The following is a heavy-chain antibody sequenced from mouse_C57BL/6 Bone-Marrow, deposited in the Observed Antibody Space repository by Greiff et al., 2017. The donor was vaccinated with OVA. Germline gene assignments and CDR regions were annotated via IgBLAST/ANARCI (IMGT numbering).Heavy chain of an antibody. CDR1: GYTFTSYW. CDR3: ARWIYDYDVDY. D-gene: IGHD2-4*01. CDR2: IDPSDSYT. Sequence: QVQLQQPGAELVRPGTSVKLSCKASGYTFTSYWMHWVKQRPGQGLEWIGVIDPSDSYTNYNQKFKGKATLTVDTSSSTAYMQLSSLTSEDSAVYYCARWIYDYDVDYWGQGTTLTVSS. J-gene: IGHJ2*01. V-gene: IGHV1-59*01.